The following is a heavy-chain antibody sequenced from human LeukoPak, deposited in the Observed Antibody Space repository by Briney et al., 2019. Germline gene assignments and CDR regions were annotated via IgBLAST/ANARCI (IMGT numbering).Heavy chain of an antibody. CDR2: ISGDGGNT. Sequence: GGSLRLSCAASGFTFSNYGMCWVRQAPGKGLEWVSLISGDGGNTYYPDSVQGRFTISRDNSKNTVYLQMNSLRAEDTAVYYCARGPDYDILTGYYTRGFDYWGQGTLVTVSS. CDR1: GFTFSNYG. CDR3: ARGPDYDILTGYYTRGFDY. D-gene: IGHD3-9*01. V-gene: IGHV3-23*01. J-gene: IGHJ4*02.